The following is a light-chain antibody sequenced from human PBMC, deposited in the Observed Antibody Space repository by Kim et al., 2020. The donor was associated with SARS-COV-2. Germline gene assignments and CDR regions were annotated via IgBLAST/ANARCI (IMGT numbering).Light chain of an antibody. CDR3: QQNYSFPPT. J-gene: IGKJ1*01. Sequence: ASVGDSVTITCRASEGIRTWLAWYQQKPGKAPNRLIYAASNLQSEVPSRFSGSGSGTVFTLTINSLQPEDIGTYFCQQNYSFPPTFGPGTKVDIK. CDR2: AAS. CDR1: EGIRTW. V-gene: IGKV1-12*01.